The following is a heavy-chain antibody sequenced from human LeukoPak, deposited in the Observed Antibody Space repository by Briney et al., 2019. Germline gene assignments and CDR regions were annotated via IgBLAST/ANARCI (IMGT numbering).Heavy chain of an antibody. CDR3: ARDSSSWYFDL. CDR2: ISYDGSNK. Sequence: GRSLRLSCAASGFTFSSYGMHWVRQAPGKGLEWVAVISYDGSNKYYADSVKGRFTISRDNSKNTLYLQMNSLRAEDTAVYYCARDSSSWYFDLWGRGTLVTVSS. CDR1: GFTFSSYG. D-gene: IGHD6-13*01. J-gene: IGHJ2*01. V-gene: IGHV3-30*03.